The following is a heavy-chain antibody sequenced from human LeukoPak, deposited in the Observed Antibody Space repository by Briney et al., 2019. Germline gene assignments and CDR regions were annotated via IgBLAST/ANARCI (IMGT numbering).Heavy chain of an antibody. CDR2: IYHSGST. V-gene: IGHV4-38-2*02. D-gene: IGHD1-14*01. J-gene: IGHJ3*01. CDR1: GYSISSGYY. CDR3: ARQPGPDAFDV. Sequence: SETLSLTCTVSGYSISSGYYWGWIRQPPGKGLEWIGSIYHSGSTYYNPSLKSRVTISVDTSKNQFSLKLSSVTAADTAVYYCARQPGPDAFDVWGQGTMVTVSS.